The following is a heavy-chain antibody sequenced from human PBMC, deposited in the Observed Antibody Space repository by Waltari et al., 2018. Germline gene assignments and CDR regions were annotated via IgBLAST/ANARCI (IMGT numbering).Heavy chain of an antibody. CDR3: ARDFRVAARWCGY. CDR2: IWYDGSNK. CDR1: GFTFSSYG. Sequence: QVQLVESGGGVVQPGRSLRLSCAASGFTFSSYGMHWVRPAPGKGLEWVAVIWYDGSNKYYADSVKGRFTISRDNSKNTLYLQMNSLRAEDTAVYYCARDFRVAARWCGYWGQGTLVTVSS. D-gene: IGHD6-6*01. V-gene: IGHV3-33*01. J-gene: IGHJ4*02.